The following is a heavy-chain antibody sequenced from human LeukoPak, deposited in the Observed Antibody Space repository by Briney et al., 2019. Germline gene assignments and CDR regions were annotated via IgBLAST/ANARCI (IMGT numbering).Heavy chain of an antibody. J-gene: IGHJ4*02. CDR1: GFTFSSYA. Sequence: GGSLRLSCAASGFTFSSYAMHWVRQAPGKGLEWVAVISYDGSNKYYADSVKGRFTISGDNSKNTLYLQMNSLRAEDTAVYYCARKRGYSYGYGFDYWGQGTLVTVSS. V-gene: IGHV3-30*04. CDR3: ARKRGYSYGYGFDY. CDR2: ISYDGSNK. D-gene: IGHD5-18*01.